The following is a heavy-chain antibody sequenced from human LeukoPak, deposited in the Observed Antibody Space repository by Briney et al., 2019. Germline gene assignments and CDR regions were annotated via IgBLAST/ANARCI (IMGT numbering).Heavy chain of an antibody. D-gene: IGHD3-10*01. J-gene: IGHJ4*02. CDR2: IIPIFGTA. CDR3: ARFYGSGSYFSLDY. Sequence: SVKVSCKASGGTFSSYAISWVRQAPGQGLEWMGGIIPIFGTANYAQKFQGRVTITADKSTSTAYMELSSLRSEDTAVYYCARFYGSGSYFSLDYWGQGTLVTVSS. V-gene: IGHV1-69*06. CDR1: GGTFSSYA.